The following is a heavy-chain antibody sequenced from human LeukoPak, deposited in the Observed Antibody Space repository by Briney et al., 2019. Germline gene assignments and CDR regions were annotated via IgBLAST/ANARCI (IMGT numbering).Heavy chain of an antibody. CDR2: IYYSGST. CDR1: GGSISSSSYY. D-gene: IGHD2-8*01. V-gene: IGHV4-39*07. Sequence: SETLSLTCTVSGGSISSSSYYWGWIRQPPGKGLEWIGSIYYSGSTYYNPSLKSRVTISVDTSKNQFSLKLSSVTAADTAVYYCARARVRAFDIWGQGTMVTVSS. CDR3: ARARVRAFDI. J-gene: IGHJ3*02.